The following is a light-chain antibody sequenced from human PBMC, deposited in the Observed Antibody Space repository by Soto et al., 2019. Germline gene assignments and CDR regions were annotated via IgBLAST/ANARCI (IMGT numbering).Light chain of an antibody. V-gene: IGKV3-11*01. CDR1: QSVSSY. J-gene: IGKJ5*01. CDR3: QHRMNWPLT. CDR2: DAS. Sequence: EIVLTQSPATLSLTPGERATLSCRASQSVSSYLAWYQQKPGQAPRLLIYDASNRATGIPARFSGSGSGTDFTLTISSLEPEDFAVYYCQHRMNWPLTFGQGTRLEI.